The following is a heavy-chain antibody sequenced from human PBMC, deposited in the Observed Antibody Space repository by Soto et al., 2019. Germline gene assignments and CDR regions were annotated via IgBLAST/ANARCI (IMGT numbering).Heavy chain of an antibody. CDR3: ASQFGEGDY. V-gene: IGHV3-30-3*01. D-gene: IGHD3-10*01. CDR1: GFTFSSYA. J-gene: IGHJ4*02. CDR2: ISYDGSNK. Sequence: QVQLVESGGGVVQPGRSLRLSCAASGFTFSSYAMHWVRQAPGKGLEWVAVISYDGSNKYYADSVKGRFTISRDNSKNTLYLQMNSLRAEDTAVSYCASQFGEGDYWGQGTLVTVSS.